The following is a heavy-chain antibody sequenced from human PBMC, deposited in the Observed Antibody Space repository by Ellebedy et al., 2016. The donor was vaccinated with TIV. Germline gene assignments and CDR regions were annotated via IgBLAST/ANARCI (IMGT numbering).Heavy chain of an antibody. V-gene: IGHV3-74*01. J-gene: IGHJ6*02. CDR3: AKRVTVVREAITYYHYAMDI. Sequence: PGGSLRLSCAASGFTFSTYWMHWVRQVPGKGLVWVSRIKYDGSSTSFADSVKGRFTISRDNAKNTVNPQMNSLRAEETAVYYCAKRVTVVREAITYYHYAMDIWGQGTTVTVSS. CDR1: GFTFSTYW. D-gene: IGHD3-10*01. CDR2: IKYDGSST.